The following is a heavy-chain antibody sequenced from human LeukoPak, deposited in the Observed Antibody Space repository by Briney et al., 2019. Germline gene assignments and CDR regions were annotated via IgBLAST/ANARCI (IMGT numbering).Heavy chain of an antibody. CDR1: GYTFANYG. J-gene: IGHJ5*02. Sequence: ASVKVSCKASGYTFANYGISWVRQAPGQGLEWMGWISIYNGNTDYAQKLRGRVTMTTDTSTSTAYMELRSLRSDDTAVYYCARITYDFWSGYYMPDDPWGQGTLVTVSS. D-gene: IGHD3-3*01. V-gene: IGHV1-18*01. CDR2: ISIYNGNT. CDR3: ARITYDFWSGYYMPDDP.